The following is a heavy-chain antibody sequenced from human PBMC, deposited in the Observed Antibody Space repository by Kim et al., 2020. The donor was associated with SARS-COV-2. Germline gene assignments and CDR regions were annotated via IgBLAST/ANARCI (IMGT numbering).Heavy chain of an antibody. J-gene: IGHJ6*02. V-gene: IGHV3-53*01. Sequence: GGSLRLSCAASGFTVSSNYMSWVRQAPGKGLEWVSVIYSGGSTYYADSVKGRFTISRDNSKNTLYLQMNSLRAEDTAVYYCARDGRGYCSGGSCYGPYYGMDVWGQGTTVTVSS. CDR1: GFTVSSNY. D-gene: IGHD2-15*01. CDR3: ARDGRGYCSGGSCYGPYYGMDV. CDR2: IYSGGST.